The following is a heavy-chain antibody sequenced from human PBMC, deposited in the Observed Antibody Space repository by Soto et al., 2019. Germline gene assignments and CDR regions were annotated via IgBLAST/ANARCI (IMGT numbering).Heavy chain of an antibody. CDR1: GYTFPSYG. V-gene: IGHV1-18*04. D-gene: IGHD6-13*01. J-gene: IGHJ6*02. Sequence: AASVTVRCKASGYTFPSYGISWVQQVPGQGLEWLGWISAYNGNTNYAQKLQGRVTLTTDTSTSTAYRELRSLRSDDTAVYYCARRGQGIAAQGLQYYYYGMDGWGQGTTVTVSS. CDR2: ISAYNGNT. CDR3: ARRGQGIAAQGLQYYYYGMDG.